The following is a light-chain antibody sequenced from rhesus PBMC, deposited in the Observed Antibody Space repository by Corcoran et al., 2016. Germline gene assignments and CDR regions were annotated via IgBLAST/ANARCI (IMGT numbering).Light chain of an antibody. CDR1: QSISRW. J-gene: IGKJ4*01. CDR3: RQYSSTPLT. V-gene: IGKV1-22*01. Sequence: DIQMTQSPSSLYASVGDTVTITGRASQSISRWLAWYQQKPGKAPKLLTYKASYLKSWVPSRFRGRGSGTDFTLTISSLQSANFATSDCRQYSSTPLTFGGGTKV. CDR2: KAS.